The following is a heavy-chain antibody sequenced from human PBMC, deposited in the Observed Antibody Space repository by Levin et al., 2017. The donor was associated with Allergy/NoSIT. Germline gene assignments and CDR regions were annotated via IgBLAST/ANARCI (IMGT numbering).Heavy chain of an antibody. CDR1: GGTFSSYA. CDR2: IIPIFGTA. Sequence: GASVKVSCKASGGTFSSYAISWVRQAPGQGLEWMGGIIPIFGTANYAQKFQGRVTITADESTSTAYMELSSLRSEDTAVYYCARALGYYGSGSYYRNDAFDIWGQGTMVTVSS. D-gene: IGHD3-10*01. CDR3: ARALGYYGSGSYYRNDAFDI. V-gene: IGHV1-69*13. J-gene: IGHJ3*02.